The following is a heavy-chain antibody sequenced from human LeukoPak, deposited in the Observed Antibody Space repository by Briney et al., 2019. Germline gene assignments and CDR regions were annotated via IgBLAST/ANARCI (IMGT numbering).Heavy chain of an antibody. V-gene: IGHV4-39*07. CDR2: IFYSGST. CDR3: ARTAVVRGTSPTYYFDY. D-gene: IGHD3-10*01. CDR1: GGSISSTNNY. J-gene: IGHJ4*02. Sequence: PSETLSLTCTVSGGSISSTNNYWGWFRQPPGKGLEWIGSIFYSGSTNSNPSLESRVTISADTSKNQFSLKLSSVTAADTAVYYCARTAVVRGTSPTYYFDYWGQGTLVTVSS.